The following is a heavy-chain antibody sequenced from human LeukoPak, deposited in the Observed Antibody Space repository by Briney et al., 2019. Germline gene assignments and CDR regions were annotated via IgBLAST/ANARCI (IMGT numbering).Heavy chain of an antibody. CDR2: IGTAGDT. CDR3: ARLDEAFDN. CDR1: GFTFSSYD. Sequence: GGSLRLSCAASGFTFSSYDMHWVRQATGKGLEWVSGIGTAGDTYYPDSVKGRFTISRENAKNSLYLQMNSLRAEDTAIYYCARLDEAFDNWGQGTLVTVSS. J-gene: IGHJ4*02. D-gene: IGHD5-24*01. V-gene: IGHV3-13*04.